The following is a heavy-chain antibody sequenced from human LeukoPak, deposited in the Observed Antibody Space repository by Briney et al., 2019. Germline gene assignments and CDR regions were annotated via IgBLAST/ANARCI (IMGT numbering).Heavy chain of an antibody. CDR2: VDGGGGGT. CDR3: AGDYYGSGSYYHY. D-gene: IGHD3-10*01. J-gene: IGHJ4*02. V-gene: IGHV3-23*01. Sequence: GGSLRLSCAASGFTLSSYAMTWVRQAPGRGLEWVSSVDGGGGGTYYADSVKGRFTISRDNAKNTLYLQMNSLRAEDTAVYYCAGDYYGSGSYYHYWGQGTLVTVSS. CDR1: GFTLSSYA.